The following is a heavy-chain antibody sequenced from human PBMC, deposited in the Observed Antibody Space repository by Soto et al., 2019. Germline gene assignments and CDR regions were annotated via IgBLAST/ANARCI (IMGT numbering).Heavy chain of an antibody. V-gene: IGHV4-39*01. D-gene: IGHD2-21*02. CDR3: ARHEALTVTAHFDS. CDR2: IYYSGST. Sequence: SETLSLTCTVSGGSISNSSYYWGWIRQPPGKGLEWIGSIYYSGSTYYNPSLKSRVTISVDTSINQFSLKLSSLTAADTAVYYCARHEALTVTAHFDSWGQGTLVTVS. J-gene: IGHJ4*02. CDR1: GGSISNSSYY.